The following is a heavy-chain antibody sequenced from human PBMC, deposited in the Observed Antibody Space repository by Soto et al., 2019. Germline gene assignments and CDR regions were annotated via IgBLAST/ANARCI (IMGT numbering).Heavy chain of an antibody. CDR2: INPNSGGT. J-gene: IGHJ5*02. D-gene: IGHD6-13*01. V-gene: IGHV1-2*02. Sequence: ASVKVSCKASGYPFPGYYMHWVRQAPGQGLEWMGWINPNSGGTNYSQKFKGRVTMTRDTSISTAYMELSRLRSDDTAVYYCARETPYSSSWYDYARETSNWFDPWGQGTLVTVSS. CDR3: ARETPYSSSWYDYARETSNWFDP. CDR1: GYPFPGYY.